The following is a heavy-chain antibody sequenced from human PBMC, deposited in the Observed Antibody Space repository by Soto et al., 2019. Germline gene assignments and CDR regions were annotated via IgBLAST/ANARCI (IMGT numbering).Heavy chain of an antibody. CDR1: GYTFTGYY. Sequence: ASVKVSCKASGYTFTGYYMHWVRQAPGQGLEWMGWINPNSGGTNYAQKFQGWVTMTRDTSISTAYMELSRLRSDDTAVYYCARGLFLDGDSETTDYYYYYMDVWGKGTTVTVSS. CDR3: ARGLFLDGDSETTDYYYYYMDV. D-gene: IGHD4-17*01. CDR2: INPNSGGT. J-gene: IGHJ6*03. V-gene: IGHV1-2*04.